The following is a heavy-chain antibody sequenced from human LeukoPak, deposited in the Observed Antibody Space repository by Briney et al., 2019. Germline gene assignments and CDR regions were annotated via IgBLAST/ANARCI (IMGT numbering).Heavy chain of an antibody. CDR2: INHSGSA. J-gene: IGHJ6*03. D-gene: IGHD6-13*01. CDR3: ARRGSSSFYYYYYMDV. Sequence: SETLSLSCAVYGGSVRGYYWTWIRQPPGKGLEWIGEINHSGSANYNPSLKSRVTISVDTSKNQFSLKLSSVTAADTAMYYCARRGSSSFYYYYYMDVWGKGTPVTVSS. V-gene: IGHV4-34*01. CDR1: GGSVRGYY.